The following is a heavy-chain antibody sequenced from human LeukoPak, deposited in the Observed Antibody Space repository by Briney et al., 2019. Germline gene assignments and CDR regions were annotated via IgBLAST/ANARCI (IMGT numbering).Heavy chain of an antibody. CDR1: GYSISSSYY. D-gene: IGHD2-2*01. V-gene: IGHV4-38-2*01. J-gene: IGHJ5*02. CDR2: IYHSGST. CDR3: ARHIPTIVVVPAARFDP. Sequence: SETLSLTCAVSGYSISSSYYWGWIRQPPGKGLEWIGSIYHSGSTYYNPSLKSRVTISVDTSKNQFSLKLSSVTAADTAVYYCARHIPTIVVVPAARFDPWGQGTLVTVSS.